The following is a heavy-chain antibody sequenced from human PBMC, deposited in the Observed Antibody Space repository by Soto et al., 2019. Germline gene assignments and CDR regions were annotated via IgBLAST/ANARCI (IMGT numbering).Heavy chain of an antibody. CDR1: GGSFSGYY. CDR3: AERGFPTRAFDI. V-gene: IGHV4-34*01. Sequence: SETLSLTCAVYGGSFSGYYWSWIRQPPGKGLEWIGEINHDGGTDYNPSLKSRVTISVDTSKNQFSLTLSSVTAADTAVYFCAERGFPTRAFDIWGQGTMVTVSS. J-gene: IGHJ3*02. CDR2: INHDGGT.